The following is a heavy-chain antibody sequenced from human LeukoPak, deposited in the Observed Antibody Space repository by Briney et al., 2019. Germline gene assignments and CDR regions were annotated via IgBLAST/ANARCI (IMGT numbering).Heavy chain of an antibody. Sequence: PSQTLSLTCTVSGGSISRADYYWSWIRQPPGKGLEWIGYIYYSGSTYYNPSLKSRATISVDTSKNQFSLKLSSVTAADTSVYYCARGKMNGDDFDYWGQGTLVTVSS. CDR3: ARGKMNGDDFDY. J-gene: IGHJ4*02. CDR1: GGSISRADYY. V-gene: IGHV4-30-4*08. CDR2: IYYSGST. D-gene: IGHD4-17*01.